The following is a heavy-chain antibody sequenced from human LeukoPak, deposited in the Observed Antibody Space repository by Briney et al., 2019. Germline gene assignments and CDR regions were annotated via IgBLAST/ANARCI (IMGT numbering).Heavy chain of an antibody. V-gene: IGHV3-11*01. CDR2: ISRSGSNK. D-gene: IGHD2-15*01. J-gene: IGHJ6*03. Sequence: KPGGSVRLSCAASRFTFSDFNMRWIRQAPGKGLEWGPSISRSGSNKYYADSVKGRFTISRDNAKNSLLLQMNSLRAEDTAVYYCARVLRYCSGGNCYSGGLGYTDVWGKGTTVTIPS. CDR1: RFTFSDFN. CDR3: ARVLRYCSGGNCYSGGLGYTDV.